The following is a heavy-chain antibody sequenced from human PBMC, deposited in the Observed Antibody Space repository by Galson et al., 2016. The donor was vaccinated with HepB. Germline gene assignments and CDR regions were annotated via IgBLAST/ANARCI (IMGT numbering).Heavy chain of an antibody. CDR3: ARLGPYHFDS. CDR2: ISFSSTNI. J-gene: IGHJ4*02. Sequence: SLRLSCAASGFTFRSYTMNWVRQAPGKGLQWISSISFSSTNIHYADSVKGRFTISRDNAKNSLYLQMNGLSAEDTAVYYCARLGPYHFDSWGQGTLVTVSS. CDR1: GFTFRSYT. V-gene: IGHV3-48*01. D-gene: IGHD1-26*01.